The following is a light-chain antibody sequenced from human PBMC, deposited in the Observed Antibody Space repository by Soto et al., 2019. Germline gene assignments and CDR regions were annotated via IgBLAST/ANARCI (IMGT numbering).Light chain of an antibody. CDR3: QQYNNWPPSWT. V-gene: IGKV3-15*01. CDR2: AAS. J-gene: IGKJ1*01. CDR1: QSVSIN. Sequence: IVMTQSPATLSVSPGESATLSCSASQSVSINIAWFQQEPGRPPSLLIDAASTRATGIPARFSGSGSRTEFTLAISSLQSEDFATYFCQQYNNWPPSWTFGQGTKADIK.